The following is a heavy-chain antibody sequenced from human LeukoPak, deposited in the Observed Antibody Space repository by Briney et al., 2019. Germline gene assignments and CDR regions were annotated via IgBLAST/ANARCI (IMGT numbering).Heavy chain of an antibody. CDR2: TYYRSKWYN. Sequence: SQTLSLTCAISGDTVSNKRSAWNWIRQSPSRGLEWLGRTYYRSKWYNDYAVSVKSRITINPDTSKNQFSLQLNSVTPEDTAVYYCARQTKVVPAINRNNWFDPWGQGTLVTVSS. CDR1: GDTVSNKRSA. J-gene: IGHJ5*02. D-gene: IGHD2-2*01. CDR3: ARQTKVVPAINRNNWFDP. V-gene: IGHV6-1*01.